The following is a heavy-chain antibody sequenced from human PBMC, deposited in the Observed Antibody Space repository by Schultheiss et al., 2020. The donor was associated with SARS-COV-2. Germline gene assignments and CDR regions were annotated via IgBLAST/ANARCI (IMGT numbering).Heavy chain of an antibody. J-gene: IGHJ4*02. CDR1: GGSFSGYY. D-gene: IGHD6-6*01. V-gene: IGHV4-34*09. CDR2: INHSGST. CDR3: ARAPTQLANG. Sequence: SETLSLTCAVYGGSFSGYYWSWIRQPPGKGLEWIGEINHSGSTNYNPSLKSRVTISVDTSKNQFSLKLSSVTAADTAVYYCARAPTQLANGWGQGTLVTVSS.